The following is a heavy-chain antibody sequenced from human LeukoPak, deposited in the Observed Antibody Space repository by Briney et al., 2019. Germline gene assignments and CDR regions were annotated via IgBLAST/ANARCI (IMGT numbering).Heavy chain of an antibody. CDR3: ARDVGASAPDAFDI. Sequence: GGPLRLSCAASGFTFSSYGMNWVRQAPGKGLEWVSYISSSSDTIYYADSVKGRFTISRDNAKNSLYLQMNSLRAEDTDVYYCARDVGASAPDAFDIWGQGTMVTVSS. J-gene: IGHJ3*02. CDR2: ISSSSDTI. CDR1: GFTFSSYG. D-gene: IGHD1-26*01. V-gene: IGHV3-48*01.